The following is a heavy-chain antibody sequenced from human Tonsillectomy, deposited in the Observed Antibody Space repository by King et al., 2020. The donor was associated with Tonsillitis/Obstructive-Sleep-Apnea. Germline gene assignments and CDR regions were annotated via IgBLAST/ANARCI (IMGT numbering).Heavy chain of an antibody. CDR1: GFTFSSYS. V-gene: IGHV3-21*01. J-gene: IGHJ3*02. Sequence: VQLVESGGGLVKSGGSLRLSCAASGFTFSSYSMNWVRQAPGKGLEWVSSISSSTSYIYYADSVKGRFTISRDTAKNSLYLQMNSLRAEDTAMYYCARDWKFLGAFDIWAQGTIVTVS. D-gene: IGHD1-1*01. CDR2: ISSSTSYI. CDR3: ARDWKFLGAFDI.